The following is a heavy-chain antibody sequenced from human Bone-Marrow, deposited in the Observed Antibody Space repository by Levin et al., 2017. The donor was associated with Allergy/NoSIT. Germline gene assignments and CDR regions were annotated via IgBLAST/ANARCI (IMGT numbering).Heavy chain of an antibody. D-gene: IGHD1-14*01. CDR3: TRYNWDHGYYYGMDV. J-gene: IGHJ6*02. CDR2: IRSKAEGGTT. V-gene: IGHV3-49*04. Sequence: GGSLRLSCTGSGFTFGDYPMTWVRQAPGKGLEWVSFIRSKAEGGTTEYAASVDGRVTISRDDSRSIAYLQMNSLKTEDTAVYYCTRYNWDHGYYYGMDVWGHGTLVTVSS. CDR1: GFTFGDYP.